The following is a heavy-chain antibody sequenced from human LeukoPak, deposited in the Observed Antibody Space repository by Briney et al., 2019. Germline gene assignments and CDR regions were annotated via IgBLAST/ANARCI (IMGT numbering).Heavy chain of an antibody. J-gene: IGHJ4*02. CDR1: GGSMTSFY. V-gene: IGHV4-4*07. Sequence: PPETLSLTCTVSGGSMTSFYWNWIRQPPGKGLEWIGRVFDSGITNYSPSLKSRVTMSVDTSKNQFSLKLTSVTAADTAVYYCARGGTQNLYAGGYWGQGTLVTVSS. CDR3: ARGGTQNLYAGGY. D-gene: IGHD2-8*01. CDR2: VFDSGIT.